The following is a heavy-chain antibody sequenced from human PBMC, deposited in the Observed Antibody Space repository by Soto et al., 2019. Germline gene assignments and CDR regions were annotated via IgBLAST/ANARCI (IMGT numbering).Heavy chain of an antibody. CDR2: IYWNDDK. D-gene: IGHD3-16*02. V-gene: IGHV2-5*01. CDR3: AHSVLGTWGSYRYVSFFFDY. J-gene: IGHJ4*02. Sequence: QITLKESGPTLVKPTQTLTLTCTFSGFSLSTSGVGVGWIRQPPGKALEWLALIYWNDDKRYSPSLKSRLTITKDTPKTQVVLTMTNIDPVDTATYYCAHSVLGTWGSYRYVSFFFDYWGQGTLVTVSS. CDR1: GFSLSTSGVG.